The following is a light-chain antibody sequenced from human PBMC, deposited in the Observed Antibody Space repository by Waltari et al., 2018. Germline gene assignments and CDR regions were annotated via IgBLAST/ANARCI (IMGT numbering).Light chain of an antibody. CDR3: CSYAGSRTYV. CDR2: EVS. V-gene: IGLV2-23*02. CDR1: SRDVGNFNL. J-gene: IGLJ1*01. Sequence: QSALAQPASVSGSPGQSITISCSGTSRDVGNFNLFSWYQQHPGKVPKLLIFEVSKRPSGVSNLSSGSKSGITASLTISGLRAEDEADYYCCSYAGSRTYVFGTGTKVTVL.